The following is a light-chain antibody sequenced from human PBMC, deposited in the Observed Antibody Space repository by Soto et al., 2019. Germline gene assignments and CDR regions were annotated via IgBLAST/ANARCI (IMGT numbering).Light chain of an antibody. CDR2: AVN. CDR1: SSDVGSYNL. CDR3: CSFAGGSPFWV. J-gene: IGLJ3*02. V-gene: IGLV2-23*02. Sequence: QSVLTQPASVSGSPGQAITISCTGTSSDVGSYNLVSWYQQHPGKAPKLMIYAVNSRPSGVSNRFSGSKSGNTASLTISGVQAEDEAGYYCCSFAGGSPFWVLGGGTKLTVL.